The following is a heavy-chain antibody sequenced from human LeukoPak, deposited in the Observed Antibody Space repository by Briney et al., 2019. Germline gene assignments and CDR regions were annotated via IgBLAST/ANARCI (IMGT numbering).Heavy chain of an antibody. V-gene: IGHV4-30-2*01. Sequence: RPSETLSLTCAVSGGSISSGGYSWSWIRQPPGKGLEWIGYIYHSGSTYYNPSLKSRVTISVDRSKNQFSLKLSSVTAADTAVYYCAKNTWFDPWGQGTLVTVSS. CDR2: IYHSGST. CDR3: AKNTWFDP. J-gene: IGHJ5*02. CDR1: GGSISSGGYS.